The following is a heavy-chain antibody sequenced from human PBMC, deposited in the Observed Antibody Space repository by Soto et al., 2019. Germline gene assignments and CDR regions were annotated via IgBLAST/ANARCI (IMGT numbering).Heavy chain of an antibody. CDR3: AREGIVVVPDARNNWFDP. J-gene: IGHJ5*02. CDR2: IIPIFGTA. CDR1: GGTFSSYA. D-gene: IGHD2-2*01. V-gene: IGHV1-69*01. Sequence: QVQLVQSGAEVKKPGSSVKVSCKASGGTFSSYAISWVRQAPGQGLEWMGGIIPIFGTANYAQKFQGRVTITADESTSTAYMELSSLRSEDTAVYYCAREGIVVVPDARNNWFDPWGQGTLVTVSS.